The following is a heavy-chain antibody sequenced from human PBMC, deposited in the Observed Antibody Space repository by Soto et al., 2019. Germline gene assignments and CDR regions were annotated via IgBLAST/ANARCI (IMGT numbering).Heavy chain of an antibody. V-gene: IGHV3-23*01. CDR2: ISGSGGST. CDR1: GFTFSSYA. D-gene: IGHD3-22*01. CDR3: AKVENYYDSSGYYYHLDY. J-gene: IGHJ4*02. Sequence: PGGSLRLSCAASGFTFSSYAMRWVRQAPGKGLEWVSAISGSGGSTYYADSVKGRFTISRDNSKNTLYLQMNSLRAEDTAVYYCAKVENYYDSSGYYYHLDYWGQGTLVTVSS.